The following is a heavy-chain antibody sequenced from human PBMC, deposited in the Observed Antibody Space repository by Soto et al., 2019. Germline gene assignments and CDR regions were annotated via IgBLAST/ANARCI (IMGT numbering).Heavy chain of an antibody. CDR1: GGTFSSYA. CDR2: IIPIFGTA. V-gene: IGHV1-69*13. J-gene: IGHJ4*02. CDR3: ARDRPFGGLYDY. D-gene: IGHD6-19*01. Sequence: GASVKVSCKASGGTFSSYAISWVRQAPGQGLEWMGGIIPIFGTANYAQKFQGRVTITADESTSTAYMELSSLRSEDTAVYYCARDRPFGGLYDYWGQGTLVTSPQ.